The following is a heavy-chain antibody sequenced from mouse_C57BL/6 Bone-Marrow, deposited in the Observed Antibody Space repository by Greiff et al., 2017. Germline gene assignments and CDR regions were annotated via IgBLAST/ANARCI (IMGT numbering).Heavy chain of an antibody. Sequence: EVKVVESGGGLVQPKGSLKLSCAASGFTFNTYAMHWVRQAPGKGLEWVARIRSKSSNYATYYADSVKDRFTISRDDSQSMLYLQMNNLKTEDTAMYYCVRPRDYYGSPWFAYWGQGTLVTVSA. CDR1: GFTFNTYA. CDR3: VRPRDYYGSPWFAY. V-gene: IGHV10-3*01. CDR2: IRSKSSNYAT. D-gene: IGHD1-1*01. J-gene: IGHJ3*01.